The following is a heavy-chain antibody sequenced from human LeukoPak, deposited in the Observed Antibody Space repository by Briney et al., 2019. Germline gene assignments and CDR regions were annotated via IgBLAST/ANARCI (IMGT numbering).Heavy chain of an antibody. V-gene: IGHV3-23*01. CDR3: AKWGDYDVLTGYYDPDY. D-gene: IGHD3-9*01. CDR1: GFTFSNYA. CDR2: ITGSGGIT. J-gene: IGHJ4*02. Sequence: GGSPRLSCVASGFTFSNYAMSWVRQAPGKGLEWVSAITGSGGITYYADSVKGRFTISRDNSKNTLYLQMNSLRAEDTAVYYCAKWGDYDVLTGYYDPDYWGQGTLVTVSS.